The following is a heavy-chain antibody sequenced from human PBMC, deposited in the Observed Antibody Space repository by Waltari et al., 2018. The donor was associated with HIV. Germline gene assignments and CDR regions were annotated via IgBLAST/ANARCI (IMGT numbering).Heavy chain of an antibody. Sequence: QVQLHESGPGMVKPSETLSLTCAVSGYSISSDYYWGWIRQPPGKGLEWIGSASRSGSTYYSPSPTRRVTISLDTAKNQFSLKLNSGAAADTAVYYCGSGSRRGHSHGIDYWGQGTLVTVSS. V-gene: IGHV4-38-2*01. J-gene: IGHJ4*02. CDR2: ASRSGST. CDR1: GYSISSDYY. CDR3: GSGSRRGHSHGIDY. D-gene: IGHD5-18*01.